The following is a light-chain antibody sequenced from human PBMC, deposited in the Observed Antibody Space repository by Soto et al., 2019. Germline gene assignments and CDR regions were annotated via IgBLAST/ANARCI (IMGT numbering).Light chain of an antibody. CDR2: AAS. CDR1: QGISSY. J-gene: IGKJ1*01. V-gene: IGKV1-9*01. Sequence: IQLTQSPSFLSASVGDRVTITCRASQGISSYLGWYQQKPGKAPKLLIYAASTLQSGVPSRFSGSGSGTDFTLTISSLQPEDFAVYYCQQRSNWWTFGQGTKVDIK. CDR3: QQRSNWWT.